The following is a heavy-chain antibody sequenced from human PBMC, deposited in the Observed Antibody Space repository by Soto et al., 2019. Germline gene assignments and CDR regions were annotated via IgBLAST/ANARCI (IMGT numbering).Heavy chain of an antibody. V-gene: IGHV1-3*01. D-gene: IGHD3-22*01. J-gene: IGHJ6*02. CDR3: ARGEYDSSGYPFYYYYYGMDV. CDR2: INAGNGNT. CDR1: GYTFNSYA. Sequence: ASVKVSCKASGYTFNSYAMHWVRQAPGQRLEWMGWINAGNGNTKYSQKFQGRVTITRDTSASTAYMELSSLRSEDTAVYYCARGEYDSSGYPFYYYYYGMDVWGQGTTVTVSS.